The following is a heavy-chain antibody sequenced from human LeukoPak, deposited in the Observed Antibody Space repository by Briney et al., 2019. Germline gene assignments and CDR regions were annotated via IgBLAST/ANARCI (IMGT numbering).Heavy chain of an antibody. D-gene: IGHD4-17*01. CDR1: GYTFTGYY. Sequence: ASVKVSCKASGYTFTGYYMHWVRQAPGQGLEWMGRINPNSGGTNYAQKFQGRVTMTRDTSISTAYMELSRLRSDDTAVYYCARARTGKTRDCGDYVLTYWGQGTLVTVSS. CDR3: ARARTGKTRDCGDYVLTY. J-gene: IGHJ4*02. V-gene: IGHV1-2*06. CDR2: INPNSGGT.